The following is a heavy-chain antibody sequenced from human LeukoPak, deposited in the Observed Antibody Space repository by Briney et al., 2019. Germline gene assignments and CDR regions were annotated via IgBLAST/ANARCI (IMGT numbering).Heavy chain of an antibody. CDR2: IYYSGST. J-gene: IGHJ4*02. Sequence: TSETLSLTRTVSGGSVSSGSYYWSWIRQPPGKGLEWISYIYYSGSTNYNPSLESRVTISIDTSKNQFSLKLSSVTAADTAVYYCARDQDWDLQSLRYFDYWGQGTLVTVSS. CDR3: ARDQDWDLQSLRYFDY. CDR1: GGSVSSGSYY. V-gene: IGHV4-61*01. D-gene: IGHD1-26*01.